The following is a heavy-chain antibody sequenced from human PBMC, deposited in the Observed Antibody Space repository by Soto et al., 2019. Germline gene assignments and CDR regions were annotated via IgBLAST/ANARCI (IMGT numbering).Heavy chain of an antibody. Sequence: LRLSCAASGFTFSSYSMNWVHQAPGKGLEWVSSISSSSSYIYYADSVKGRFTISRDNAKNSLYLQMNSLRAEDTAVYYCARDRIAAATVHWGQGTLVTVSS. CDR2: ISSSSSYI. J-gene: IGHJ1*01. CDR3: ARDRIAAATVH. CDR1: GFTFSSYS. V-gene: IGHV3-21*01. D-gene: IGHD6-13*01.